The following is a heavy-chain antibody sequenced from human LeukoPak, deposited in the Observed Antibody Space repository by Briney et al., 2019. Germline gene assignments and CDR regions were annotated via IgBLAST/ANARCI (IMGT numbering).Heavy chain of an antibody. Sequence: SETLSPTCSVSGGSISDYYWSWIRQSAGKGLEWIGRFYPSGNTMYNPSLTSRVTMSVDTSQNQFSLNLNSVTAADTAVYYCVRAGTYGVRAVISPDVWGQGTTVTVSS. CDR3: VRAGTYGVRAVISPDV. J-gene: IGHJ6*02. CDR1: GGSISDYY. V-gene: IGHV4-4*07. CDR2: FYPSGNT. D-gene: IGHD3-10*01.